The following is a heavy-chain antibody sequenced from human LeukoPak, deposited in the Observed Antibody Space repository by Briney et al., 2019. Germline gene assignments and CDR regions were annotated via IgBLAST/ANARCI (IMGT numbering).Heavy chain of an antibody. D-gene: IGHD6-19*01. CDR1: GFTVSTNY. V-gene: IGHV3-66*01. CDR3: ASRYTTGWYAY. CDR2: IYSGGRT. Sequence: GGSLRLSCAASGFTVSTNYMSWVRQAPGKGLEWVSVIYSGGRTYYADSVKGRFTISRDNSKNTLYLQMNSLRAEDTAVYYCASRYTTGWYAYWGQGTLVTVSS. J-gene: IGHJ4*02.